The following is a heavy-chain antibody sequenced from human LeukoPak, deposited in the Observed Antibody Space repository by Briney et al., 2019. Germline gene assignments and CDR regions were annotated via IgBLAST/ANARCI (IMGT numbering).Heavy chain of an antibody. CDR2: MNPNSGNT. D-gene: IGHD3-16*01. V-gene: IGHV1-8*01. CDR1: GYTFTSYD. Sequence: ASVKVPCKASGYTFTSYDINWVRQATGQGLEWMGWMNPNSGNTGYAQKFQGRVTMTRNTSISTAYMELSSLRSEDTAVYYCARAGRVTYYYYYMDVWGKGTTVTVSS. J-gene: IGHJ6*03. CDR3: ARAGRVTYYYYYMDV.